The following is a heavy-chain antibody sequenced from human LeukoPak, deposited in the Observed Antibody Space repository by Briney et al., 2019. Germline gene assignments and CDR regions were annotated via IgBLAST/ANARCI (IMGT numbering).Heavy chain of an antibody. Sequence: PSETLSLTCAVSGGSLSAYYWSWIRQPPGKGLEWIGEIDHGGSTNYNPSLKSRFTISVDTSKNQLSLKLNSATAADTAVYYCATSPYERSGYPSGFFDLWGRGTLVTVSS. CDR1: GGSLSAYY. D-gene: IGHD3-22*01. CDR2: IDHGGST. J-gene: IGHJ2*01. V-gene: IGHV4-34*01. CDR3: ATSPYERSGYPSGFFDL.